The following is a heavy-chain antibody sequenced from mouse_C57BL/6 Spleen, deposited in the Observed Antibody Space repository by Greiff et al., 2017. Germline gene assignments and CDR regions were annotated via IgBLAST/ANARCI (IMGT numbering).Heavy chain of an antibody. CDR3: AGGDYDKGGDY. Sequence: QVQLQQSGAELMKPGASVKLSCKATGYTFTGYWIEWVKQRPGHGLEWIGEILPGSGSTNYNEKFKGKATFTVDTSSNTAYMQLSSLTTEDSAIYYWAGGDYDKGGDYWGQGTTLTVSS. CDR2: ILPGSGST. V-gene: IGHV1-9*01. CDR1: GYTFTGYW. D-gene: IGHD2-4*01. J-gene: IGHJ2*01.